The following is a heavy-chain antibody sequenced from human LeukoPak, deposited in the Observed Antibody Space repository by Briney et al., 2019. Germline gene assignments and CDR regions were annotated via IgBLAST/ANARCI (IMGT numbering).Heavy chain of an antibody. CDR3: ARDGTLYEGYYYGLDY. D-gene: IGHD3-22*01. J-gene: IGHJ4*02. Sequence: GGSLRLSCAASGFTFSTYAMSWVRQAAGKGLEWVSLISGSGGGTYYADSVKGRFTISRDNSKNTLYLQLNSLRVEDTAVYYCARDGTLYEGYYYGLDYWGQGSLVTVSS. CDR1: GFTFSTYA. CDR2: ISGSGGGT. V-gene: IGHV3-23*01.